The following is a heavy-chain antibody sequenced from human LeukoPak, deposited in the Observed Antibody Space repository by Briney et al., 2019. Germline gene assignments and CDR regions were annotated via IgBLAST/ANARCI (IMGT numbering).Heavy chain of an antibody. CDR3: ARHFYTAMVSIYFDY. Sequence: KPSETLSLTCTVSGGSISSSSYYWGWIRQPQGKGLEWIVSIYYSGNTYYNPSLKSRVTISVDTSKNQFSLKLSSVTAADTAMYYCARHFYTAMVSIYFDYWGQGTLVTVSS. CDR2: IYYSGNT. V-gene: IGHV4-39*01. CDR1: GGSISSSSYY. J-gene: IGHJ4*02. D-gene: IGHD5-18*01.